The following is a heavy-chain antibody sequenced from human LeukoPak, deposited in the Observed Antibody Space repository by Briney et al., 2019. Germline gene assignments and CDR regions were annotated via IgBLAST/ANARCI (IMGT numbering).Heavy chain of an antibody. V-gene: IGHV3-23*01. CDR1: GFTFSSYA. D-gene: IGHD5-12*01. Sequence: SGGSLRLSCAASGFTFSSYAMSWVRQAPGKGLEWVSGVSGSGGSTCYADSVKGRFTISRDNSKNTLYLQMNSLRAEDTAVYYCAKDLDIVATITGNWGQGTLVTVSS. J-gene: IGHJ4*02. CDR3: AKDLDIVATITGN. CDR2: VSGSGGST.